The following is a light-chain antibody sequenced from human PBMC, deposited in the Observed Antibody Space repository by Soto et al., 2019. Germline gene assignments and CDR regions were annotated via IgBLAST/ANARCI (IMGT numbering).Light chain of an antibody. CDR1: QSVSSN. CDR3: QQYNDRPGT. CDR2: STS. Sequence: EIVMTQSPATLSVSPGERATLSCRASQSVSSNLAWFQQKPGQAPRLLMYSTSTRATGIPVRFSGSGSGTDFTLTISSLQSEDFAVYYCQQYNDRPGTFGQGTKVEIK. J-gene: IGKJ1*01. V-gene: IGKV3-15*01.